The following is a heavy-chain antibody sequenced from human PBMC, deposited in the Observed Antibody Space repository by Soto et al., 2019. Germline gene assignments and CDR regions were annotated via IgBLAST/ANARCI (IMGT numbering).Heavy chain of an antibody. CDR3: ERISYYEY. D-gene: IGHD3-3*01. J-gene: IGHJ4*02. CDR2: IDPSDSYT. V-gene: IGHV5-10-1*01. CDR1: GYSFTSYW. Sequence: EVQLVQSGAEVKKPGESLRISCKGSGYSFTSYWISWVRQMPGKGLEWMGRIDPSDSYTNYSPSFQGHVSISANKSIRTPYLPWSSRKATSTAMYYCERISYYEYWGQGTLVTVSS.